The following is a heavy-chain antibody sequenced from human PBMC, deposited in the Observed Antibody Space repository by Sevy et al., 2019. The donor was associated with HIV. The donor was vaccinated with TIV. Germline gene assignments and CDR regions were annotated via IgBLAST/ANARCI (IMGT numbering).Heavy chain of an antibody. Sequence: GESLKISCAASGFTFSSYGMHWVRQAPGKGLEWVAVIWYDGSNKYYADSVKGRFTISRDNSKNTLYLQMNGLRAEDTAVYYCARDHLFGITGTDNFDYWGQGTLVTVSS. CDR2: IWYDGSNK. J-gene: IGHJ4*02. V-gene: IGHV3-33*01. CDR3: ARDHLFGITGTDNFDY. CDR1: GFTFSSYG. D-gene: IGHD1-7*01.